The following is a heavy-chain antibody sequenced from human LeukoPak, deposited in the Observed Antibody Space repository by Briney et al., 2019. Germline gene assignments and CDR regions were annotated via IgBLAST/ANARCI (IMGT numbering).Heavy chain of an antibody. Sequence: GGSLRLSCAASGFTFSSYAVHWVRQAPGKGLEWVAVISYDGSNKYYADSVKGRFTISRDNSKNTLYLQMNSLRAEDTAVYYCAKIVAISGRPREGFDYWGQGTLVTVSS. D-gene: IGHD1-26*01. V-gene: IGHV3-30-3*02. CDR1: GFTFSSYA. CDR2: ISYDGSNK. J-gene: IGHJ4*02. CDR3: AKIVAISGRPREGFDY.